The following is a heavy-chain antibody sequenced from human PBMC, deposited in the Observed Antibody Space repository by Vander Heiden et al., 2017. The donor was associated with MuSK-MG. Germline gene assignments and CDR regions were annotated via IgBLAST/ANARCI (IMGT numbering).Heavy chain of an antibody. J-gene: IGHJ6*03. D-gene: IGHD4-4*01. CDR2: ISWNSGSI. Sequence: EVQLVETGGGLVQPGRSLRLSCAASGFTFADYAMHWVRQAPGKGLEWVSGISWNSGSIGYADSVKGRFTISRDNAKNSLYLQMNSLRAEDTALYYCAKDFSYRDYYYYMDVWGKGTTVTVSS. V-gene: IGHV3-9*01. CDR1: GFTFADYA. CDR3: AKDFSYRDYYYYMDV.